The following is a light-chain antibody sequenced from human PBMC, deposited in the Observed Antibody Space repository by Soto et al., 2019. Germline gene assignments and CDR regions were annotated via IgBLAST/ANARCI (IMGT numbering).Light chain of an antibody. J-gene: IGKJ1*01. Sequence: DIQMTQSPSTLSASVGDRVTITCRASQSISSWLAWYQQKPGKAPKLLIYDASSLESGVPSRFSGSGSGTEYSFAICSLQPDDFATYCCQQYNRYPGSFGQGTKVEIK. V-gene: IGKV1-5*01. CDR1: QSISSW. CDR2: DAS. CDR3: QQYNRYPGS.